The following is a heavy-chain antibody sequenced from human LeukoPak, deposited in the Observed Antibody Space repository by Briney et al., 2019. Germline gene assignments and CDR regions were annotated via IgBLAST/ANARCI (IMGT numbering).Heavy chain of an antibody. CDR1: GGSFSGYY. J-gene: IGHJ4*02. D-gene: IGHD6-19*01. CDR2: NNHSGST. CDR3: ARAVGYSSGWYGY. Sequence: SETLSLTCAVYGGSFSGYYWNWIRQPPGKGLEWIGENNHSGSTNYNPSLKSRVTISVDTSKNQFSLKLSSVTAADTAVYYCARAVGYSSGWYGYWGQGTLVTVSS. V-gene: IGHV4-34*01.